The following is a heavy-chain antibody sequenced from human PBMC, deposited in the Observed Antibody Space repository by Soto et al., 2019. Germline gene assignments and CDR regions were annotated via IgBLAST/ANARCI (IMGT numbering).Heavy chain of an antibody. CDR1: GGTFSRYA. J-gene: IGHJ2*01. V-gene: IGHV1-69*12. Sequence: QVQLVQSGTEVKKPGSSVKVSCKASGGTFSRYAINWVRQAPGQGLEWMGGITPIFGTPNYAQKFQGRDTINADGATKTADMELRRLRSEDTAVYYCAQTLGLAVSGPGRFDLWGRGTLVTVTS. D-gene: IGHD6-19*01. CDR2: ITPIFGTP. CDR3: AQTLGLAVSGPGRFDL.